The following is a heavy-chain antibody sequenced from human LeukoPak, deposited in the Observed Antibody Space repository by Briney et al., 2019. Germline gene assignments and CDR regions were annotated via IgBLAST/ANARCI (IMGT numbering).Heavy chain of an antibody. D-gene: IGHD4-23*01. CDR1: GGSISSSSSY. CDR2: IYYTGST. Sequence: SETLSLTCIVSGGSISSSSSYWDWIRQPPGKGLEWIGSIYYTGSTYYNPSLKSRVTISVDTSKNQFSLKLSSVTAADTAVYYCARGGGYRFDYWGQGTLLTVSS. V-gene: IGHV4-39*07. CDR3: ARGGGYRFDY. J-gene: IGHJ4*02.